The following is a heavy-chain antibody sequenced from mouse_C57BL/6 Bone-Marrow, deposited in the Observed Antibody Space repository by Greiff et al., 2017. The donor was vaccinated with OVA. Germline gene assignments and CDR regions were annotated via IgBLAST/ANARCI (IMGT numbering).Heavy chain of an antibody. CDR2: IRSKSNNYAT. V-gene: IGHV10-1*01. J-gene: IGHJ4*01. CDR3: VRHGYYAMDY. Sequence: EVQLMESGGGLVQPKGSLKLSCAASGFSFNTYAMNWVRQAPGEGLEWVARIRSKSNNYATYYADSVKDRFTISRDDSESMLYLQMNNLKTEDTAMYYCVRHGYYAMDYWGQGTSVTVSS. CDR1: GFSFNTYA.